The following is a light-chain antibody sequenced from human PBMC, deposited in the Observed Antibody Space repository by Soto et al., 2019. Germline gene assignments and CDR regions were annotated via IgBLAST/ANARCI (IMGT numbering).Light chain of an antibody. Sequence: DIQMAQSPSALFASIGDRVSVTCRASQPIFTSLAWYQQKPGKAPKLLIYDASVLQTGVPSRFSGFSSGTDFTLTISGLQPDDFAVYYCQQYGSSPRTFGQGTKVEIK. CDR3: QQYGSSPRT. V-gene: IGKV1-5*01. CDR2: DAS. J-gene: IGKJ1*01. CDR1: QPIFTS.